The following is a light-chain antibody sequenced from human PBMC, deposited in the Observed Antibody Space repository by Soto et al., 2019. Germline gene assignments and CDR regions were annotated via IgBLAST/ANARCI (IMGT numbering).Light chain of an antibody. CDR2: DVS. V-gene: IGLV2-14*01. J-gene: IGLJ3*02. CDR3: SSCTSSSTLV. CDR1: SSDVGGYNY. Sequence: QSVLTQPASVSGSPGQSITISCTGTSSDVGGYNYVSWYQQPPGKAPKLMIYDVSNRPSGVSNRVSGSKSGNTAALTISGLQAEDEADDSCSSCTSSSTLVFGGGTKVTVL.